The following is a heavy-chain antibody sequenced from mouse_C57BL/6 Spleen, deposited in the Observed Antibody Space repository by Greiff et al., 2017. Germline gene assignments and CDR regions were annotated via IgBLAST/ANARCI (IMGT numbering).Heavy chain of an antibody. CDR3: ARSEDAIDY. Sequence: QVQLQQPGAELVMPGASVKLSCKASGYTFTSYWMHWVKQRPGQGLEWIGEIDPSDSYTNYNQKFKGKSTLTVDKSSSTAYMQLSSLTSEDSAVYYCARSEDAIDYWGQGTSVTVSS. CDR1: GYTFTSYW. CDR2: IDPSDSYT. J-gene: IGHJ4*01. V-gene: IGHV1-69*01.